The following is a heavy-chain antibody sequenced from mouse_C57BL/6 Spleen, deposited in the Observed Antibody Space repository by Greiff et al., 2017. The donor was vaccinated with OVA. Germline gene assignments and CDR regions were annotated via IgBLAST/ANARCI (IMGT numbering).Heavy chain of an antibody. CDR2: IDPSDSYT. J-gene: IGHJ4*01. Sequence: VKLQQPGAELVMPGASVKLSCKASGYTFTSYWMHWVKQRPGQGLEWIGEIDPSDSYTNYNQKFKGKSTLTVDKSSSTAYMQLSSLTSEDSAVYYCARQGGAMDYWGQGTSVTVSS. CDR1: GYTFTSYW. V-gene: IGHV1-69*01. CDR3: ARQGGAMDY.